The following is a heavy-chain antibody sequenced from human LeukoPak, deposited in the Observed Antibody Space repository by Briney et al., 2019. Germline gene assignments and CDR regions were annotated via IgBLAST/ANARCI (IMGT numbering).Heavy chain of an antibody. D-gene: IGHD3-22*01. Sequence: PSETLSLTCTVSGGSISSSSYYWGWIRQPPGQGLEWIGSIYYSGSTYYNPSLKSRVTISVDTSKNQFSLKLSSVTAADTAVYYCARHSGSGYYDYWGQGTLVTVSS. CDR1: GGSISSSSYY. CDR3: ARHSGSGYYDY. V-gene: IGHV4-39*01. J-gene: IGHJ4*02. CDR2: IYYSGST.